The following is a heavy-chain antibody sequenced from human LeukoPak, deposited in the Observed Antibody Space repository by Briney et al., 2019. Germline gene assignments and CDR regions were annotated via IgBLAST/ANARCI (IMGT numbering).Heavy chain of an antibody. D-gene: IGHD5-18*01. CDR3: ASLAYSYGWAFDI. V-gene: IGHV4-4*07. CDR2: IYTSGST. Sequence: SETLSLTCTVSGASISSYYWSWIRQPAGKGLEWIGRIYTSGSTNYNPSLKSRVTISVDTSKNQFSLKLSSVTAADTAVYYCASLAYSYGWAFDIWGQGTMVTVSS. J-gene: IGHJ3*02. CDR1: GASISSYY.